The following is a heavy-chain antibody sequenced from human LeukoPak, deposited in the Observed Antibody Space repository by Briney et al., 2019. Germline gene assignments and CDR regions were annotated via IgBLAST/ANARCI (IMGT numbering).Heavy chain of an antibody. D-gene: IGHD2-15*01. Sequence: SETLSLTCTVSGGSISSSSYYWGWIRQPPGKGLEWIVSIYYSGSTYYNPSLKSRVTISVDTSKNQFSLKLSSVTAADTAVYYCAGYCSGGSCYLDYGDYGTGVDYWGQGTLVTVSS. V-gene: IGHV4-39*01. CDR3: AGYCSGGSCYLDYGDYGTGVDY. CDR2: IYYSGST. J-gene: IGHJ4*02. CDR1: GGSISSSSYY.